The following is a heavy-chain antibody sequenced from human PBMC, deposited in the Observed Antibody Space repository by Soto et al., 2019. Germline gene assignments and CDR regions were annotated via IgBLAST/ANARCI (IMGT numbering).Heavy chain of an antibody. CDR1: GYTLTELS. CDR2: FDPEDGET. Sequence: ASVKVSCKVSGYTLTELSMHWVRQAPGKGLEWMGGFDPEDGETIYAQKFQGRVTMTEDTSTDTAYMELSSLRSEDTAVYYCATVLRMLITFGGVITWGQGTLVTVSS. D-gene: IGHD3-16*02. J-gene: IGHJ5*02. V-gene: IGHV1-24*01. CDR3: ATVLRMLITFGGVIT.